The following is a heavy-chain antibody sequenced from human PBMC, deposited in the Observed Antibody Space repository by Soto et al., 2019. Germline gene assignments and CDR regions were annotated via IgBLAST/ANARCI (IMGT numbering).Heavy chain of an antibody. CDR1: GYSFTSYW. V-gene: IGHV5-51*01. Sequence: PGESLKISCKGSGYSFTSYWIGWVRQMPGKGLEWMGIIYPGDSDTRYSPSFQGQVTISADKSISTAYLQWSSLKASDTAIYYCARQEEDSSQTYAFDIWGQGTMVTVSS. D-gene: IGHD3-22*01. CDR3: ARQEEDSSQTYAFDI. CDR2: IYPGDSDT. J-gene: IGHJ3*02.